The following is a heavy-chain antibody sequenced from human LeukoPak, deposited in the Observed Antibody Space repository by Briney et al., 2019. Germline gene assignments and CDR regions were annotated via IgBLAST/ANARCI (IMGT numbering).Heavy chain of an antibody. CDR2: ISGDGRAT. Sequence: GGSLRLSCAASGFIFTDYWMHWVRQGPGKELMWVARISGDGRATTYADSVKGRFTISRDNAKNTLYLQMNSLRAEDTAVYYCARVQGHDAFDVWGQGTMVTVSS. CDR3: ARVQGHDAFDV. V-gene: IGHV3-74*01. J-gene: IGHJ3*01. CDR1: GFIFTDYW.